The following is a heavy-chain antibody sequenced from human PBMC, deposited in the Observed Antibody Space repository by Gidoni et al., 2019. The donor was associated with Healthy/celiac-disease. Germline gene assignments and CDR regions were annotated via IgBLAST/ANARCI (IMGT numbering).Heavy chain of an antibody. D-gene: IGHD1-26*01. CDR1: GFTFASYA. Sequence: EVQLVESGGGLVQLGGSLGLSCEASGFTFASYAMSWVRQAPGKGLEWVSAISGSGGSTYYADSVKGRFTISRDNSKNTLYLQMNSLRAEDTAVYYCAKFRAGAAFWPYYGMDVWGQGTTVTVSS. CDR2: ISGSGGST. J-gene: IGHJ6*02. V-gene: IGHV3-23*04. CDR3: AKFRAGAAFWPYYGMDV.